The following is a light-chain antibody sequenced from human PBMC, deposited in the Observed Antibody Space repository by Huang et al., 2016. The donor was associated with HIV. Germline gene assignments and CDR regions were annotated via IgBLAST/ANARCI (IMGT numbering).Light chain of an antibody. J-gene: IGKJ1*01. CDR3: QQSFSVPRT. Sequence: DIQMTQSPPSLSASVGDGVTFTCRANQTISKSLNWYQQKPGRAPKLLIYTASTLESGVPSRFSGSGSGSRFTLNITNLQPEDFATYYCQQSFSVPRTFG. CDR1: QTISKS. V-gene: IGKV1-39*01. CDR2: TAS.